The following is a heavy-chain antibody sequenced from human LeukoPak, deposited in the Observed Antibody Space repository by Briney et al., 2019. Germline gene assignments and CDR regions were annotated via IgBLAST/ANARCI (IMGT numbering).Heavy chain of an antibody. CDR2: IYTSGST. J-gene: IGHJ3*02. Sequence: SETLSLTCTVSGGSISNYYWSWIRQPAGKGLEWIGRIYTSGSTSYNPSLESRVTVSLDTSKNRFSLRLTSVTAADTAVYYCARGSTVAHDSFDIWGQGTMVTVSS. V-gene: IGHV4-4*07. D-gene: IGHD1-26*01. CDR3: ARGSTVAHDSFDI. CDR1: GGSISNYY.